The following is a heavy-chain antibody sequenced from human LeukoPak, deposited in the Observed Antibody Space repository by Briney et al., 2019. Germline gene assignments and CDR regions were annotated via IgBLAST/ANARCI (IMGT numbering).Heavy chain of an antibody. CDR3: ARHRGMRGYWSHFDY. CDR1: GYSLSSGYY. Sequence: PSETLSLTCTVSGYSLSSGYYWGWTRQPLGKGLEWIGSIYYSGSTYYNPSLKSRVTISVDTSKNQFSLKLSSVTAADTAVYYCARHRGMRGYWSHFDYWGQGTLVTVSS. D-gene: IGHD1-1*01. CDR2: IYYSGST. V-gene: IGHV4-38-2*02. J-gene: IGHJ4*02.